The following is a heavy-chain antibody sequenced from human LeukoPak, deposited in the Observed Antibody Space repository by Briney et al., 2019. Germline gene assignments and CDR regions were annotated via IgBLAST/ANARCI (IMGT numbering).Heavy chain of an antibody. D-gene: IGHD3-16*02. CDR2: IYVDGST. J-gene: IGHJ4*02. CDR1: GISVSSNY. Sequence: GGSLRLSCAASGISVSSNYMSWVRQAPGKGLQWVSVIYVDGSTYYADSVKGRITISRDNSRNTLYLQMNSLRAEDTAVYYCARDLATRQRAGLYDSWGQGALVTVSS. CDR3: ARDLATRQRAGLYDS. V-gene: IGHV3-66*01.